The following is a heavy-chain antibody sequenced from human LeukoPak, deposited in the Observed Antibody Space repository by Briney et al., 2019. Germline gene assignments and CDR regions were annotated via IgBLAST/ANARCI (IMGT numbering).Heavy chain of an antibody. CDR2: IYYSGST. Sequence: SETLSLTCTVSGGSISSGGYYWSRIRQHPGKGLEWIGYIYYSGSTYYNPSLKSRVTISVDTSKNQFSLKLSSVTAPDTAVYYCAREGPFDLYYYGMDVWGQGTTVTVSS. J-gene: IGHJ6*02. CDR3: AREGPFDLYYYGMDV. V-gene: IGHV4-31*03. CDR1: GGSISSGGYY.